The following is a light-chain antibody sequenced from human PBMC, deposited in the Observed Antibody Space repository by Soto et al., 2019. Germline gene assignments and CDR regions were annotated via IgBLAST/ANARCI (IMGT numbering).Light chain of an antibody. CDR2: DAS. CDR3: QQRSNC. Sequence: EIVLTQSPATLSLSPGERATLSCRASQSVSSYLAWYQQKPGQAPSLLIYDASNRATGIPARFSGSGSGTDFTLTISSLEPEDFAVYYCQQRSNCFGQGTRLEMK. J-gene: IGKJ5*01. CDR1: QSVSSY. V-gene: IGKV3-11*01.